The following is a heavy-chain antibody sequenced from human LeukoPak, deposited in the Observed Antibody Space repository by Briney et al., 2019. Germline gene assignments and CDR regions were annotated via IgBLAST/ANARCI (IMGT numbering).Heavy chain of an antibody. CDR2: IYYSGST. CDR1: GGSISSYY. J-gene: IGHJ5*02. D-gene: IGHD2-2*02. V-gene: IGHV4-59*12. Sequence: SETLSLTCTVSGGSISSYYWSWIRQPPGKGLEWIGYIYYSGSTNYNPSLKSRVTISVDTSKNQFSLKLSSVTAADTAVYYCARDGSRSAPAAIRTHWFDPWGQGTLVTVSS. CDR3: ARDGSRSAPAAIRTHWFDP.